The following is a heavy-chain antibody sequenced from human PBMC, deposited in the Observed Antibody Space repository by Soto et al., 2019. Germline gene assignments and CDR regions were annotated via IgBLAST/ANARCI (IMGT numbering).Heavy chain of an antibody. V-gene: IGHV1-18*01. CDR3: ARDLTVTTLGGGWFDP. CDR2: ISAYNGNT. CDR1: GYTFTSYG. J-gene: IGHJ5*02. Sequence: QVQLVQSGAEVKKPGASVKVSCKASGYTFTSYGISWVRQAPGQGLEWMGWISAYNGNTNYAQKLQGRVTMTTDTSTSTAYMELRSLRADDTAVYYCARDLTVTTLGGGWFDPWGQGTLVTVSS. D-gene: IGHD4-17*01.